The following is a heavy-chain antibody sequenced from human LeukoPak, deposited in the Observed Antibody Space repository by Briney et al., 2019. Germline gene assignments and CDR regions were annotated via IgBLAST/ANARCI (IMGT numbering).Heavy chain of an antibody. D-gene: IGHD1-26*01. V-gene: IGHV3-7*01. CDR1: GFILSSHW. CDR2: INLDGNDK. Sequence: PGGSLRLSCAASGFILSSHWMSWVRQAPGKGLEWVANINLDGNDKNYVDSVKGRFTISRDNAKNSLYLQMNSLRAEDTAMYYCVRSGSYFSKWGQGTLVTVSS. CDR3: VRSGSYFSK. J-gene: IGHJ4*02.